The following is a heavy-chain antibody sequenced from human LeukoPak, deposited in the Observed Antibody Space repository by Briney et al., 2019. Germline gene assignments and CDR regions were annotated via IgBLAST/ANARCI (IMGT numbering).Heavy chain of an antibody. CDR2: ISHSGST. Sequence: KASETLSLTCTVSGGSISSYYWSWIRQPPGQGLEWIGYISHSGSTNYNPSLKSRVTISVDTSKNQFSLKLSSVTAADTAVYYCAANTLVRGVIYWDFDLWGRGTLVTVSS. J-gene: IGHJ2*01. D-gene: IGHD3-10*01. CDR3: AANTLVRGVIYWDFDL. CDR1: GGSISSYY. V-gene: IGHV4-59*08.